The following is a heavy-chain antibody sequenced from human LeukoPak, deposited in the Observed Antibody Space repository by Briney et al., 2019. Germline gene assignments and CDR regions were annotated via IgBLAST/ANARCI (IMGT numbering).Heavy chain of an antibody. V-gene: IGHV4-61*02. CDR1: GGSISSGSYY. J-gene: IGHJ3*02. Sequence: PSQTLSLTCTVSGGSISSGSYYWSWIRQPAGKGLEWIGRIYTSGSTNYNPSLKSRVTISVDTSKNQFSLKLSSVTAADTAVYYCARDLHWNYAGGSGSYSLGDAFDIWGQGTMDTVSS. D-gene: IGHD3-10*01. CDR3: ARDLHWNYAGGSGSYSLGDAFDI. CDR2: IYTSGST.